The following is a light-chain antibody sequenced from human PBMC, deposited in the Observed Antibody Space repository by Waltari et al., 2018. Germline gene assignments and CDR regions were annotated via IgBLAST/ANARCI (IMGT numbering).Light chain of an antibody. J-gene: IGKJ2*01. CDR2: WAA. V-gene: IGKV4-1*01. CDR1: QSLLYTSDNRNY. Sequence: DIVMTLSPESLAVSLGESATISCRSSQSLLYTSDNRNYLAWYQFKPGQPPVLLLYWAATRASGVPGRFSGSGSGTDFTLTISSLQAEDVATYHCQQYYENPQTFGQGTKLEIK. CDR3: QQYYENPQT.